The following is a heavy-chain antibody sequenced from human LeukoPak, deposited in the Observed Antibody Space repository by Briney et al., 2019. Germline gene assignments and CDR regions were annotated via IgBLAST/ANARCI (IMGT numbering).Heavy chain of an antibody. Sequence: SETLSLTCAVYGGSFSGYYWGWIRQPPGKGLEWIGSIYYSGSTYYNPSLKSRVTISVDTSKNQFSLKLSSVTAADTAVYYCARRVYCSGGSCYRTSYYFDYWGQGTLVTVSS. CDR1: GGSFSGYY. V-gene: IGHV4-34*01. J-gene: IGHJ4*02. D-gene: IGHD2-15*01. CDR2: IYYSGST. CDR3: ARRVYCSGGSCYRTSYYFDY.